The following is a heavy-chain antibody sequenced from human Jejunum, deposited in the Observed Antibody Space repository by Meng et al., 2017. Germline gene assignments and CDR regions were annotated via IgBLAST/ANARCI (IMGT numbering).Heavy chain of an antibody. CDR2: LDGSGVST. Sequence: GESLKISCAVSGVTFSNYGMSWVRQAPGKGLQWVSGLDGSGVSTYYADTVKGRFTISRDNSKSTLYLQMDSLSAEDTAVYYCAKEKSANSYLGFGKWGQGTLVTVSS. CDR3: AKEKSANSYLGFGK. V-gene: IGHV3-23*01. D-gene: IGHD3-3*01. CDR1: GVTFSNYG. J-gene: IGHJ4*02.